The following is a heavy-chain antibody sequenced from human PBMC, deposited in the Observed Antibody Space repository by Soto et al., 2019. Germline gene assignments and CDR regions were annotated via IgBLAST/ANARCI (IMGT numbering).Heavy chain of an antibody. CDR3: ARDTELRGTILGLVIMWKYNWSDT. J-gene: IGHJ5*02. CDR2: INPSGGAT. Sequence: QVQLVQSGTEVKKPGASLKISCKTSGYTFTKYYMHWMRQAPGQGLEWMGIINPSGGATSYAQKFQGRVTITSDTSPNTFYMELSDLRSEDTAVYYCARDTELRGTILGLVIMWKYNWSDTWGQGTLVTVSS. V-gene: IGHV1-46*03. CDR1: GYTFTKYY. D-gene: IGHD3-3*01.